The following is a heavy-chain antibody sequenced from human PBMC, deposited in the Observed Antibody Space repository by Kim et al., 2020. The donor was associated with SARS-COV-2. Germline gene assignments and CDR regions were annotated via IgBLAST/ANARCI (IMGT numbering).Heavy chain of an antibody. D-gene: IGHD2-21*02. V-gene: IGHV3-23*03. CDR2: T. J-gene: IGHJ4*02. CDR3: AKVWGDWNFDY. Sequence: TYNADAVKGRFTISRDNSKNTLYLQMNSLRAEDTAVYYCAKVWGDWNFDYWGQGTLVTVSS.